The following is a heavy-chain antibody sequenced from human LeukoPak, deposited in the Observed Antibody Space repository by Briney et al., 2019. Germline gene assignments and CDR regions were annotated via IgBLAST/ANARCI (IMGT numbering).Heavy chain of an antibody. V-gene: IGHV3-23*01. CDR2: ISGDGDTT. CDR3: AKHAGTANFDY. J-gene: IGHJ4*02. Sequence: GGSLRLSCAASGFTFSNYAMSWVRQAPGKGLEWVSAISGDGDTTYFADSVKGRLTISRDNSKNTLYLQMNSLRAEDTAVYYCAKHAGTANFDYWGQGTLVTVSS. CDR1: GFTFSNYA. D-gene: IGHD1-1*01.